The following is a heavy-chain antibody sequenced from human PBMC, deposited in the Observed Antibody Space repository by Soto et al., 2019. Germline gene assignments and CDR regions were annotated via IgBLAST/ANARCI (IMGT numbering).Heavy chain of an antibody. Sequence: ASVKVSCKASGYTFTSYYMHWVRQAHGQGLEWMGIINPSGGSTTYAQKFQGRVTMTRDTSTSTVYMELSSLRSEDTAVYNCARGEIMSIYGMDVWGQGTTVTVAS. V-gene: IGHV1-46*01. CDR2: INPSGGST. CDR1: GYTFTSYY. CDR3: ARGEIMSIYGMDV. J-gene: IGHJ6*02. D-gene: IGHD2-8*01.